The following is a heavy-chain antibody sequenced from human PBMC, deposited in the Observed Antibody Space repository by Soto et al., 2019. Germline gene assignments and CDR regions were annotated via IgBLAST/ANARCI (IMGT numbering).Heavy chain of an antibody. Sequence: QVQLQESGPGLVKPSETLSLTCTVSGGSISSYYWSWIRQPPGKGLEWIGYIYYSGSTNYNPSLKSRVTISVDTSKNQFSLKLSSVTAADTAVYYCASTEFGAFDIWGQGTMVTVS. CDR1: GGSISSYY. D-gene: IGHD3-10*01. J-gene: IGHJ3*02. CDR2: IYYSGST. V-gene: IGHV4-59*01. CDR3: ASTEFGAFDI.